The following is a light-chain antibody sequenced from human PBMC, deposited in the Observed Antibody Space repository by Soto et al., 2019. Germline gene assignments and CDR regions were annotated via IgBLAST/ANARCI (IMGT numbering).Light chain of an antibody. CDR1: SSDIGAYDY. CDR3: FPFTTTSTHV. V-gene: IGLV2-14*01. J-gene: IGLJ1*01. CDR2: EVN. Sequence: QSALTQPAFLPGSPGQSITISCTGTSSDIGAYDYVSWFQQHPGKAPKLMISEVNNRPSGVSNRFSGSKSGNTAYLTISGLQVEDEAEYFCFPFTTTSTHVFGTGTKVTVL.